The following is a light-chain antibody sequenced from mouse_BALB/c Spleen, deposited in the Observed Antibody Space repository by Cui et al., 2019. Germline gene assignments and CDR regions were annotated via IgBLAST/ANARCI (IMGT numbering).Light chain of an antibody. Sequence: QIVLTQSPALMSASTGEKVTMTCSASSSVSYMYWYQQKPRSSPKPWIYLTSNLASGVPARFSGSGSGTSYSLTISSMEAEDAATYYCQQWSSNPFTFGSGTKLEIK. J-gene: IGKJ4*01. CDR3: QQWSSNPFT. V-gene: IGKV4-68*01. CDR2: LTS. CDR1: SSVSY.